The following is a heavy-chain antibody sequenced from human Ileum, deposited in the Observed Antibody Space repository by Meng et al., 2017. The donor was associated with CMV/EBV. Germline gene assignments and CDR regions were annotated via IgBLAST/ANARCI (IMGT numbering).Heavy chain of an antibody. CDR1: GYTFISNV. CDR3: AREGAVSGLDLDY. V-gene: IGHV1-3*01. D-gene: IGHD6-19*01. CDR2: INAGNGHT. Sequence: QVQLVQSGAERNKPGASVKVSCKASGYTFISNVMHWVRQAPGQRLEWMGWINAGNGHTSYSQNFQGRVTFTRDTSASTVYMELNSLTSEDTAVYYCAREGAVSGLDLDYWGQGSLVTVSS. J-gene: IGHJ4*02.